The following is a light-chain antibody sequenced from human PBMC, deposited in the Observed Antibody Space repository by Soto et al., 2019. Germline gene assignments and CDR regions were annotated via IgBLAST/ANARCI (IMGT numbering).Light chain of an antibody. CDR2: GAS. CDR3: QQYGSSPWT. J-gene: IGKJ1*01. V-gene: IGKV3-20*01. Sequence: EIVLTQSPGTLSLSPGERATLFCRASQSVSNSDLAWYQQKPGQAPRLLIYGASSRATGIPDRFSGSGSGTDFNLIINRLEPDDFAVYYCQQYGSSPWTFGHGTKVEIK. CDR1: QSVSNSD.